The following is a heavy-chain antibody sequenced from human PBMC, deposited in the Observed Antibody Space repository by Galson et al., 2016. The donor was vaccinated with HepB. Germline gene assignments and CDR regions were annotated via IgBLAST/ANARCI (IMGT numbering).Heavy chain of an antibody. D-gene: IGHD1-1*01. CDR3: TTEGGYGTAMHWFDS. CDR1: GFTFSNAW. CDR2: IKRKTDGGTT. J-gene: IGHJ5*01. Sequence: SLRLSCAVSGFTFSNAWMSWVRQAPGKGLEWVGRIKRKTDGGTTDYAAPVRGRFTISRDDSKNTMYLQMNSLNIEDTAVYYCTTEGGYGTAMHWFDSWGQGTLVTVSS. V-gene: IGHV3-15*01.